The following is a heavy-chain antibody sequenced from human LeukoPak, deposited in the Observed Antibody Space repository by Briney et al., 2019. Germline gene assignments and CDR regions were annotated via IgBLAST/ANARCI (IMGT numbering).Heavy chain of an antibody. V-gene: IGHV3-33*06. J-gene: IGHJ6*03. Sequence: PGRSLRLSCAASGFTFSSYGMHWVRQAPGKGLEWVAVIWYDGSNKYYADSVKGRFTISRDNSKNTLYLQMNSLRAEDTAVYYCAKDGIYSLYYYYYYYMDVRGKGTTVTVSS. CDR1: GFTFSSYG. CDR3: AKDGIYSLYYYYYYYMDV. D-gene: IGHD1-14*01. CDR2: IWYDGSNK.